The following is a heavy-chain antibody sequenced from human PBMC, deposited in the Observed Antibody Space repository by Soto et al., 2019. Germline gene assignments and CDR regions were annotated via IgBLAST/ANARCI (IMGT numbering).Heavy chain of an antibody. Sequence: QVQLVQSGAEVKKPGSSVKVSCKASGGTFSSFTISWVRQAPGQGLEWMGGIIPIYGTANYAQKFQGRVTITADASTRTDYMELSSLRSEDTDVYYCAKDRRADWESYYYYAMDVWGQGTTVTVSS. CDR3: AKDRRADWESYYYYAMDV. CDR2: IIPIYGTA. D-gene: IGHD1-26*01. J-gene: IGHJ6*02. V-gene: IGHV1-69*01. CDR1: GGTFSSFT.